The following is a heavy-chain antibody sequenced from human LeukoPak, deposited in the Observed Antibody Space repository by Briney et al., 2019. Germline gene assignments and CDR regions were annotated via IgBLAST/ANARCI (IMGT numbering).Heavy chain of an antibody. Sequence: PGGSLRLSCAASGFTFSSYAMHWVRQAPGKGLEWVAVISYDGSNKYYADSVKGRFTISRDNAKNSLYLQMNSLRAEDTAVYYCARGLVGHRIAAAAHAWGQGTPVTVSS. V-gene: IGHV3-30-3*01. CDR1: GFTFSSYA. CDR2: ISYDGSNK. D-gene: IGHD6-13*01. CDR3: ARGLVGHRIAAAAHA. J-gene: IGHJ5*02.